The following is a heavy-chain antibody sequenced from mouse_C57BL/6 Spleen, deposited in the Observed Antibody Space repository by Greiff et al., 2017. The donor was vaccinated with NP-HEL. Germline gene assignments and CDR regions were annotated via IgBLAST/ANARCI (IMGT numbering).Heavy chain of an antibody. CDR3: ANSKYAMDY. J-gene: IGHJ4*01. Sequence: QVQLQQPGAELVRPGTSVKLSCKASGYTFTSYWMHWVKQRPGQGLEWIGVIDPNSGGTKYNEKFKSKATLTVDKPSSTAYMQLSSLTSEDSAVYYCANSKYAMDYWGQGTSVTVSS. CDR2: IDPNSGGT. CDR1: GYTFTSYW. V-gene: IGHV1-72*01. D-gene: IGHD2-5*01.